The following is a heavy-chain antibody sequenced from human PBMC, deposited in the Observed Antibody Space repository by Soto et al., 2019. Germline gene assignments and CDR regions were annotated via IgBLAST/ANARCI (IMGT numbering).Heavy chain of an antibody. D-gene: IGHD4-17*01. CDR1: GYSISSSNW. Sequence: QVQLQESGPGLVKPSDTLSHTCAVSGYSISSSNWWGWIRQPPGKGLEWIGYIYYSGSTYYNPSHKSRVXXXVXXSKNQFSLKLSSVTAVDTAVYYCARKNGVLDAFDIWGQGTMVTVSS. V-gene: IGHV4-28*01. CDR2: IYYSGST. J-gene: IGHJ3*02. CDR3: ARKNGVLDAFDI.